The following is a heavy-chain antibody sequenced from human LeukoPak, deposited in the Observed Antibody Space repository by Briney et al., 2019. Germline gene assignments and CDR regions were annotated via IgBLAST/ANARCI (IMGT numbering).Heavy chain of an antibody. CDR2: INHSGST. Sequence: SETLSLTCAVYGGSFSGYYWSWIRQPPGKGLEWIGEINHSGSTNYNPSLKSRVTISVDTSKNQFSLKLSSVTAADTAVYYCARRAYYYYGMDVWGQGTTVTVSS. J-gene: IGHJ6*02. CDR3: ARRAYYYYGMDV. D-gene: IGHD1-26*01. CDR1: GGSFSGYY. V-gene: IGHV4-34*01.